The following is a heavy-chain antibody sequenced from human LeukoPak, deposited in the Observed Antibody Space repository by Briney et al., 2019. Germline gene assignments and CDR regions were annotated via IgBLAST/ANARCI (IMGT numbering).Heavy chain of an antibody. CDR3: ARSGFIYHYDSSGYYLFDY. Sequence: ASVKVSCKASGGTFSSYAISWVRQAPGQGLEWMGGIIPIFGTANYAQKFQGRVTITTDESTSTAYMELSSLRSEDTAVYYCARSGFIYHYDSSGYYLFDYWGQRTLVTVSS. CDR1: GGTFSSYA. J-gene: IGHJ4*02. D-gene: IGHD3-22*01. CDR2: IIPIFGTA. V-gene: IGHV1-69*05.